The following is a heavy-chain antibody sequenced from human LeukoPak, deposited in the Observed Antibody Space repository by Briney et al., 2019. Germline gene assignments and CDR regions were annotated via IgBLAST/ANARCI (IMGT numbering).Heavy chain of an antibody. CDR3: AKAPSGGGYYDSSGYYEELDYGMDV. V-gene: IGHV3-9*01. CDR1: GFTFDDYA. Sequence: GGSLRLSCAASGFTFDDYAMHWVRQAPGKGLEWVSGFSWNSGSIGYADSVKGRFTISRDNAKNSLYLQMNSLRAEDTALYYCAKAPSGGGYYDSSGYYEELDYGMDVWGQGTTVTVSS. D-gene: IGHD3-22*01. CDR2: FSWNSGSI. J-gene: IGHJ6*02.